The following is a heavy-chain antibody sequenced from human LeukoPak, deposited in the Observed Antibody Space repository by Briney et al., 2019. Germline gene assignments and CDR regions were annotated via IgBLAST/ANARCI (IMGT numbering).Heavy chain of an antibody. CDR1: GGSISSYY. D-gene: IGHD3-22*01. V-gene: IGHV4-59*01. CDR3: ARDCPSYYYDSSGCFDY. Sequence: PSETLSLTCTVSGGSISSYYWSWIRQPPGKGLEWIGYIYYSGSTNYNPSLKSRVTISVDTSKNQFSLKLSSVTAADTAVYYRARDCPSYYYDSSGCFDYWGQGTLVTVSS. CDR2: IYYSGST. J-gene: IGHJ4*02.